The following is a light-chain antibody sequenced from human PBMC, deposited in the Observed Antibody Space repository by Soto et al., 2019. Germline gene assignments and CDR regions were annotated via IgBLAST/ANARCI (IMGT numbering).Light chain of an antibody. CDR2: GAS. CDR3: QQYGSSPRA. Sequence: EVVLTQSPGTLSLSPGERATLSCRASQIFSSDYLAWYQQKPGQAPRLLIYGASTRATHIPDRFSGSGSGTEFTLTIDRLEPEDFATYYCQQYGSSPRAFGQGTKVDIK. J-gene: IGKJ1*01. V-gene: IGKV3-20*01. CDR1: QIFSSDY.